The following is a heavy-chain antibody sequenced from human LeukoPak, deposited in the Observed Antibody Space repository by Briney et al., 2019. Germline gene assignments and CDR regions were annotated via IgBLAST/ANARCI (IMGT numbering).Heavy chain of an antibody. CDR1: GFTFSSYA. CDR3: AKDRRGNAPRGAFDI. Sequence: GGSLRLSCAASGFTFSSYAMSWVRQAPRKGLEWVSAISGGGGATFYADSVKGRFTISRDNSKNTLYLQMNGLRAEDTAVYYCAKDRRGNAPRGAFDIWGQGTMVTVSS. D-gene: IGHD1-1*01. V-gene: IGHV3-23*01. J-gene: IGHJ3*02. CDR2: ISGGGGAT.